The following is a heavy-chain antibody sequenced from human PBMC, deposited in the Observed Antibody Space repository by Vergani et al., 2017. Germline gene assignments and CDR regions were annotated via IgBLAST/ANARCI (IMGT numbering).Heavy chain of an antibody. D-gene: IGHD6-13*01. J-gene: IGHJ3*02. CDR3: AKDFFEQQLGDAFDI. V-gene: IGHV3-7*03. CDR2: IKQDGSEK. Sequence: EVQLVESGGGLVQPGGSLRLSCAASGFTFSSYWMSWVRQAPGKGLEWVANIKQDGSEKYYVDSVKGRFTISRDNAKNSLYLQMNSLRAEDTALYYCAKDFFEQQLGDAFDIWGQGTMVTVSS. CDR1: GFTFSSYW.